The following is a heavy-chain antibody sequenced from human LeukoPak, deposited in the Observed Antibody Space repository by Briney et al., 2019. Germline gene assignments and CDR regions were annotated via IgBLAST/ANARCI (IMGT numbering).Heavy chain of an antibody. Sequence: GGSLRLSCAASGFTFSNFAMHWVRQTPERGLEWVSSIKGGGAGAHYADSVEGRFTISRDNSKSTLYVQMNSLRAEDTAVYYCAKSSSSYGDGGLDIWGQGTKVTVSS. CDR2: IKGGGAGA. D-gene: IGHD2-21*01. CDR1: GFTFSNFA. V-gene: IGHV3-23*01. CDR3: AKSSSSYGDGGLDI. J-gene: IGHJ3*02.